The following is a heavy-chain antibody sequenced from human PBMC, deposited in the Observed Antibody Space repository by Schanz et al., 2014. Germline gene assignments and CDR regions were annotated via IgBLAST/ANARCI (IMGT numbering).Heavy chain of an antibody. V-gene: IGHV3-7*01. J-gene: IGHJ4*02. CDR1: GFTFSSNA. CDR3: ARDKGGYYPFDY. D-gene: IGHD3-22*01. CDR2: INNDGSQK. Sequence: EVQLLESGGGLVQPGGSLRLSCAASGFTFSSNAMCWVRQAPGKGLESVASINNDGSQKFYVDSVKGRFAVSRDNPKNSLYLQMNSLRAEDTAVYYCARDKGGYYPFDYWGQGSLVTVSS.